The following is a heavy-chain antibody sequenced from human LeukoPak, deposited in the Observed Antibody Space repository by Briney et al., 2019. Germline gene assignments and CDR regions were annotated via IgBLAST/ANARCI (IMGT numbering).Heavy chain of an antibody. Sequence: SSETLSLTCTVSGSSISSYYWSWIRQPAGKGLEWIGRIYTSGSTNYNPSLKSRVTMSVDTSKNQFSLKLSSVTAADTAVYYCARDGLRFLEWSPGYYYYGMDVWGQGTTVTVSS. CDR2: IYTSGST. CDR1: GSSISSYY. V-gene: IGHV4-4*07. CDR3: ARDGLRFLEWSPGYYYYGMDV. D-gene: IGHD3-3*01. J-gene: IGHJ6*02.